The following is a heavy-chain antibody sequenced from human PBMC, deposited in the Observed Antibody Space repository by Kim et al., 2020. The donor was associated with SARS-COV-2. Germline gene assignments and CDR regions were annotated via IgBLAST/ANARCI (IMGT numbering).Heavy chain of an antibody. V-gene: IGHV3-23*01. Sequence: GGSLRLSCAASGFTFSSYAMSWVRQAPGKGLEWVSAISGSGGSTYYADSVKGRFTISRDNSKNTLYLQMNSQSAEDTAVYYCAKDLTITGTADYWGQGTLVTVSS. CDR3: AKDLTITGTADY. J-gene: IGHJ4*02. D-gene: IGHD1-20*01. CDR1: GFTFSSYA. CDR2: ISGSGGST.